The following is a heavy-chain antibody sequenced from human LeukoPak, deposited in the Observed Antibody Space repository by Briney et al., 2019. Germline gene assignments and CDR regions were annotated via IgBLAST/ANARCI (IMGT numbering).Heavy chain of an antibody. D-gene: IGHD4/OR15-4a*01. Sequence: SGGSLRLSCAASGFTFSNYAMGRVRQFPGKGLEWVSAISGSGGSTYYADSVKGRFTISRDNSKDTLYLQMNSLRAEDTAVYYCTKLTYGAFDYWGQGTLVTVSS. J-gene: IGHJ4*02. CDR1: GFTFSNYA. CDR2: ISGSGGST. CDR3: TKLTYGAFDY. V-gene: IGHV3-23*01.